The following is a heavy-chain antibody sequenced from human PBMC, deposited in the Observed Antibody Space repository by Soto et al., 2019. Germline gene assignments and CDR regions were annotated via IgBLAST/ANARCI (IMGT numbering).Heavy chain of an antibody. D-gene: IGHD2-15*01. CDR1: GFTFSNYS. J-gene: IGHJ6*02. CDR2: ISTSSTYK. Sequence: EVQLVESGGGLVKPGGSLRLSCVASGFTFSNYSMNWVRQAPGRGLEWVSSISTSSTYKYYADSVKGRLTISRDNAKNSLYLQMNSLRAEDTALYYCARVEGDAVVVVAAPYYYYYYGMDVWGQGTTVTVSS. V-gene: IGHV3-21*01. CDR3: ARVEGDAVVVVAAPYYYYYYGMDV.